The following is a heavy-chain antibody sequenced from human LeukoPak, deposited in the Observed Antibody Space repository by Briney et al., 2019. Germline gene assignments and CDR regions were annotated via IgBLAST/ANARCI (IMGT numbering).Heavy chain of an antibody. Sequence: PSETLSPTCAVYGGSFSSYYWSWIRQPPGKGLEWSGEINHSGSTNYNPSLKSRVTISVDTSKNQFSLKLSSVAAADTAVYYCARGVGLRFLEWHLHSSYYYYYMDVWGKGTTVTVSS. CDR1: GGSFSSYY. CDR3: ARGVGLRFLEWHLHSSYYYYYMDV. V-gene: IGHV4-34*01. J-gene: IGHJ6*03. CDR2: INHSGST. D-gene: IGHD3-3*01.